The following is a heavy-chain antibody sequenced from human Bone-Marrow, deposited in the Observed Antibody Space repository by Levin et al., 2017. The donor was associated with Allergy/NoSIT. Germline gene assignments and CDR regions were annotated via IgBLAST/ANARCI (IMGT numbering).Heavy chain of an antibody. D-gene: IGHD6-19*01. CDR3: ARDGGVTVPGDY. CDR1: GFTVINNY. CDR2: IYSGGRI. V-gene: IGHV3-66*01. J-gene: IGHJ4*02. Sequence: PGGSLRLSCEASGFTVINNYMRWVRQAPGKGLEWVSHIYSGGRIDYADSVKGRFTVSRDNSKNTLYLQMHSLRAEDTALYYCARDGGVTVPGDYWGQGTLVTVSS.